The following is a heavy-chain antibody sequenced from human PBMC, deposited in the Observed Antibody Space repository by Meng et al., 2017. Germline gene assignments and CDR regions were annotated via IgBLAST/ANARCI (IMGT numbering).Heavy chain of an antibody. J-gene: IGHJ4*02. Sequence: QVHLVQVGDEVKNPGAQVKVCCKASGYTFTSYAMHWVRQAPGQRLEWMGWINAGNGNTKYTPKFQGRVTITRHTSASTAYMELSSLRSEDTAVYYCARNIDYWGQGTLVTVSS. CDR1: GYTFTSYA. V-gene: IGHV1-3*01. CDR3: ARNIDY. CDR2: INAGNGNT.